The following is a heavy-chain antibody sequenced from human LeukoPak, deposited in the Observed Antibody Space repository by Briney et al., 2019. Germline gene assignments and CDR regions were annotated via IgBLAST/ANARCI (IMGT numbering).Heavy chain of an antibody. CDR2: IYYSGST. J-gene: IGHJ4*02. Sequence: PSETLSLTCTVSGGSISSYYWSWIRQPPGKGLEWIGYIYYSGSTNYNPSLKSRVTISVDTSKNQFSLKLSSVTAADTAVYYCARGSSCYMFTDYWGQGTLVTVSS. CDR3: ARGSSCYMFTDY. V-gene: IGHV4-59*01. CDR1: GGSISSYY. D-gene: IGHD6-13*01.